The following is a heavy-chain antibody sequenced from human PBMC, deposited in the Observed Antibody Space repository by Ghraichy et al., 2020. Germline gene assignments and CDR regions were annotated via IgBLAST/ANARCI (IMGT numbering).Heavy chain of an antibody. CDR1: GDSVSSNSAA. V-gene: IGHV6-1*01. CDR2: TYYRSKWYN. J-gene: IGHJ4*02. Sequence: SQTLSLTCAISGDSVSSNSAAWNWIRQSPSRGLEWLGRTYYRSKWYNDYAVSVKSRITINPDTSKNQFSLQLNSVTPEDTAVYYCARDVAYYYDSSGILDYWGQGTLVTVSS. CDR3: ARDVAYYYDSSGILDY. D-gene: IGHD3-22*01.